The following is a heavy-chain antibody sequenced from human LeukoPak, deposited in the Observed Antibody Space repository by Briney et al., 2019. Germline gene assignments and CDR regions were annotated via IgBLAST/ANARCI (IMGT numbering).Heavy chain of an antibody. J-gene: IGHJ6*02. Sequence: PGGSLRLSCAASGFIFSSYEINCVRQAPGKGLEWLSYINYNGKSIYYADSVKGRFTVSRDNARGSIYLQMNSLRGEDTAVYYCARRATVTYHGMDVWNQGTTVTVSS. V-gene: IGHV3-48*03. CDR1: GFIFSSYE. CDR2: INYNGKSI. D-gene: IGHD4-17*01. CDR3: ARRATVTYHGMDV.